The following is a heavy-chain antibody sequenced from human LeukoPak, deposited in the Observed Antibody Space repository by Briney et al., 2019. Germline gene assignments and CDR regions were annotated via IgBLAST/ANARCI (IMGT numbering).Heavy chain of an antibody. D-gene: IGHD6-6*01. CDR1: GGSISSHY. J-gene: IGHJ6*03. CDR3: AREKGEQLVRAADYYYYMDV. Sequence: SETLSLTCTVSGGSISSHYWSWIRQPPGKGLEWIGYIYYSGSTNYNPSLKSRVTISVDTSKNQFSLKLSSVTAADTAVYYCAREKGEQLVRAADYYYYMDVWGKGTTVTVSS. V-gene: IGHV4-59*11. CDR2: IYYSGST.